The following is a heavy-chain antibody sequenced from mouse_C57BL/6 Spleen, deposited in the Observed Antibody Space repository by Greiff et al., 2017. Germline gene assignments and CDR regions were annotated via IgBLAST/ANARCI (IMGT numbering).Heavy chain of an antibody. Sequence: EVKLVESGGDLVKPGGSLKLSCAASGFTFSSYGMSLVRQTPDKRLEWVATISSGGSYTYYPDSVKGRFTISRDNAKNTLYLQMSSLKSEDTAMYYCARDSPSNYGYFDYWGQGTTLTVSS. CDR1: GFTFSSYG. CDR3: ARDSPSNYGYFDY. CDR2: ISSGGSYT. V-gene: IGHV5-6*01. D-gene: IGHD2-5*01. J-gene: IGHJ2*01.